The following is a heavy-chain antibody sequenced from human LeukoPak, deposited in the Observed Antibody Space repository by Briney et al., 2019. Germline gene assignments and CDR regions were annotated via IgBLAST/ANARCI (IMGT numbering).Heavy chain of an antibody. J-gene: IGHJ4*02. CDR1: GFTFSSYW. V-gene: IGHV3-7*01. D-gene: IGHD3-9*01. CDR3: ARVLRYFDWLSRYYFDY. CDR2: IKQDGSEK. Sequence: PGGSLRLSCAASGFTFSSYWMSWVRQAPGKGLEWVANIKQDGSEKYYVDPVKGRFTISRDNAKNSLYLQMNSLRAEDTAVYYCARVLRYFDWLSRYYFDYWGQGTLVTVSS.